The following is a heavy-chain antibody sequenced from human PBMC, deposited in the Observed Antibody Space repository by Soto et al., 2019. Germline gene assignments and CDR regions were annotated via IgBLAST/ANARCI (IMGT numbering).Heavy chain of an antibody. D-gene: IGHD6-13*01. J-gene: IGHJ4*02. CDR3: AKDKSSSWYPDY. V-gene: IGHV3-30*18. CDR2: ISYDGSNK. Sequence: QVQLVESGGGVVQPGRFLRLSCAASGFTFSSYGMHWVRQAPGKGLEWVAVISYDGSNKYYADSVKGRFTISRDNSKNTLYLQMNSLRAEDTAVYYCAKDKSSSWYPDYWGQGTLVTVSS. CDR1: GFTFSSYG.